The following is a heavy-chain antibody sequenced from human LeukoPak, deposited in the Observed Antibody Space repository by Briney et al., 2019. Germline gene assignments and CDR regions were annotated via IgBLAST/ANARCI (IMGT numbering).Heavy chain of an antibody. V-gene: IGHV4-34*01. Sequence: SETLSLTCAVYGGSFSGYYWSWIRQPPGKGLEWIGAINHSGSIYYNPSLKGRVTVSIDTAKNQLSLKLCTVTAADTAVYYCARDVYSYGYPFDYWGQGTLVTGSS. D-gene: IGHD5-18*01. CDR2: INHSGSI. J-gene: IGHJ4*02. CDR1: GGSFSGYY. CDR3: ARDVYSYGYPFDY.